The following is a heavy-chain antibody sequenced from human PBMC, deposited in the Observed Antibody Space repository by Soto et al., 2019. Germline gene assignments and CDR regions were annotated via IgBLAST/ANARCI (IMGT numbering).Heavy chain of an antibody. D-gene: IGHD3-10*01. CDR3: ARSPIEGSGSYYNYFDY. Sequence: QLQLQESGPGLVKPSENLSLTCTVSGGSISSSSYYWGWIRQPPGKGLEWIGSIYYSGSTYYNPSLKSRVTISVDTSKNQFSLKLSSVTAADTAVYYCARSPIEGSGSYYNYFDYWGQGTLVTVSS. V-gene: IGHV4-39*01. CDR2: IYYSGST. CDR1: GGSISSSSYY. J-gene: IGHJ4*02.